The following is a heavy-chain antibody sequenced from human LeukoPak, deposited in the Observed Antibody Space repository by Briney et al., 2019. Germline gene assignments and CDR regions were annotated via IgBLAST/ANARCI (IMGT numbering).Heavy chain of an antibody. J-gene: IGHJ4*02. CDR2: ISCGGDNT. D-gene: IGHD3-22*01. CDR3: AKGGQGYYDIAY. Sequence: GGSLGLSCAASGFTFSNCAITWVRQAPGKGLEWVSTISCGGDNTDYADSVKGRFTVSRDKSKNTVYLQINSLRAEDTAIYYCAKGGQGYYDIAYWGQGTLVTVSS. V-gene: IGHV3-23*01. CDR1: GFTFSNCA.